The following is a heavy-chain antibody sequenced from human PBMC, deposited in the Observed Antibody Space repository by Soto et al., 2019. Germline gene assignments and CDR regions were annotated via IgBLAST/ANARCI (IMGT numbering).Heavy chain of an antibody. Sequence: SETLSLTCTVSGASISSSYWSWIRQSPGKGLEWIGYVYYSGSTNYNPSLKSRVTISVDTSKNQFSLKLSSVTAADTAVYYCASTVTLKFYYYYGMDVWGQGTTVTVSS. D-gene: IGHD4-4*01. CDR2: VYYSGST. CDR3: ASTVTLKFYYYYGMDV. V-gene: IGHV4-59*01. J-gene: IGHJ6*02. CDR1: GASISSSY.